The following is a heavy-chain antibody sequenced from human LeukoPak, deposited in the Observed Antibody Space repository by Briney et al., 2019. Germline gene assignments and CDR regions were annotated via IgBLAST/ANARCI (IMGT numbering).Heavy chain of an antibody. J-gene: IGHJ4*02. Sequence: SETLFLTCTVSGGSVSSGSYFRSWIRQPPGKELEWIGFIYYNGNTNSSPSLKSRVTISVDTSKSQFSLKLTSVTAADTAVYYCARGYRSSWYQVHYWGQGTLVTVSS. D-gene: IGHD6-13*01. V-gene: IGHV4-61*01. CDR3: ARGYRSSWYQVHY. CDR2: IYYNGNT. CDR1: GGSVSSGSYF.